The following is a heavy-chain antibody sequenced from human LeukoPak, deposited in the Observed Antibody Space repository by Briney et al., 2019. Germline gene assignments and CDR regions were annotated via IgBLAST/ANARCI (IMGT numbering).Heavy chain of an antibody. D-gene: IGHD1-26*01. CDR2: IKTKTDDGAT. Sequence: GGSLRLSCAASGFTFSNARMNWVRQAPGKGLEWVGRIKTKTDDGATDYSAPVKARFTISRDDSKTTLYLQMDGLKTEDTAIYYCTTYVGATAYWGQGTLVTVSS. CDR1: GFTFSNAR. V-gene: IGHV3-15*01. CDR3: TTYVGATAY. J-gene: IGHJ4*02.